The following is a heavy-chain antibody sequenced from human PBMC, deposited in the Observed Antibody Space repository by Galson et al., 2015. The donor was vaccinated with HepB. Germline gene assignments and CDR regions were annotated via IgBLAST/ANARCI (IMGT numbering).Heavy chain of an antibody. Sequence: SLRLSCAASGSTFTMSWMSWVRQAPGKGLEWVAMIRHDETEMYYVDSVKGRVTISRGNAKNSLHLQMNSLRVEDTAMYYCALLDSATAWASGGIWGQGTLVTVSS. D-gene: IGHD3-10*01. V-gene: IGHV3-7*01. CDR3: ALLDSATAWASGGI. CDR2: IRHDETEM. J-gene: IGHJ4*02. CDR1: GSTFTMSW.